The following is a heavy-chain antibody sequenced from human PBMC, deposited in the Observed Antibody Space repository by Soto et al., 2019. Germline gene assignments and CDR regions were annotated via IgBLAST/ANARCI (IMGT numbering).Heavy chain of an antibody. Sequence: SVKVSGKASGGTFSSYAISCVRQAPGQGLEWMGGIIPIFGTANYAQKFQGRVTITADESTSTAYMELSSLRSEDTAVYYCARGSEAYDSSGYPGLDWGQGTLVTVSS. CDR1: GGTFSSYA. CDR3: ARGSEAYDSSGYPGLD. V-gene: IGHV1-69*13. J-gene: IGHJ4*02. D-gene: IGHD3-22*01. CDR2: IIPIFGTA.